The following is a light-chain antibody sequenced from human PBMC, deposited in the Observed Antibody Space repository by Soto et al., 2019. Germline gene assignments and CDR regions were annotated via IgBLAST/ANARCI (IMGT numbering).Light chain of an antibody. CDR1: SSNMGTNT. J-gene: IGLJ1*01. CDR3: VAWDDNLDAHV. CDR2: VND. Sequence: GLTQPPSASESPGRRVPIPCFGGSSNMGTNTVGWYQQLPGAAPKVLIYVNDKRPSGVPDRFSGSNSGTSASLTISGLQSEDEADYYCVAWDDNLDAHVFGTGTKFTVL. V-gene: IGLV1-44*01.